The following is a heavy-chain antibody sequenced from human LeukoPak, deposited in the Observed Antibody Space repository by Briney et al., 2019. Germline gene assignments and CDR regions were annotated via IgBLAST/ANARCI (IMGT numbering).Heavy chain of an antibody. CDR1: GGSFSDYY. Sequence: SETLSLTCAVYGGSFSDYYWGWIRQPPGKGLEWIGSIYYSGSTYYNPSLKSRVTISVDTSKNQFSLKLSSVTAADTAVYYCARKLSMVRGVVDYWGQGTLVTVSS. D-gene: IGHD3-10*01. J-gene: IGHJ4*02. CDR3: ARKLSMVRGVVDY. V-gene: IGHV4-34*01. CDR2: IYYSGST.